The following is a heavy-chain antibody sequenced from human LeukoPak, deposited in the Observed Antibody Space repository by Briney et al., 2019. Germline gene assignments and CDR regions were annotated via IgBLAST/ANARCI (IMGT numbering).Heavy chain of an antibody. CDR1: GFTFSSYA. CDR3: ARGRSGSYGFFDY. J-gene: IGHJ4*02. CDR2: IDSGGSRI. D-gene: IGHD3-10*01. Sequence: GGSLRLSCAASGFTFSSYAMHWVRQAPGKGLVWVSRIDSGGSRITYADSVKGRFTISRDNAKNTVYLQMNSLRAEDTAVYYCARGRSGSYGFFDYWSLGNPVTVSS. V-gene: IGHV3-74*03.